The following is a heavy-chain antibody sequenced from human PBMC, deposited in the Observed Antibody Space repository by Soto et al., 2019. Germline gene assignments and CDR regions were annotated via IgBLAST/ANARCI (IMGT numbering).Heavy chain of an antibody. Sequence: GGSLRLSCAASGFTFSSYGMHWVRQAPGKGLEWVAVIWYDGSNKYYADSVKGRFTISRDNSKNTLYLQMNSLRAEDTAVYYCARDMEAAGPSPWFDPWGQGTLVTVSS. D-gene: IGHD6-13*01. CDR1: GFTFSSYG. V-gene: IGHV3-33*01. CDR3: ARDMEAAGPSPWFDP. CDR2: IWYDGSNK. J-gene: IGHJ5*02.